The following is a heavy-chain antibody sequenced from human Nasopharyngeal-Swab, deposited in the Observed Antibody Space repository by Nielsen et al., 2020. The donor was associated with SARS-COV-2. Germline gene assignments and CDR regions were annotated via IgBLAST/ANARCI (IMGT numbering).Heavy chain of an antibody. Sequence: GASLQISCAASGFPFSSYSIHWVRQAPGKGLEWVAVISYDGSNKYYTDSVKGRFTISRDNSKNTLYLQMNSLRAEDTAVYYCPRVAPVAGTGFDYWGQGTLVTVSS. J-gene: IGHJ4*02. CDR2: ISYDGSNK. D-gene: IGHD6-19*01. CDR1: GFPFSSYS. CDR3: PRVAPVAGTGFDY. V-gene: IGHV3-30*04.